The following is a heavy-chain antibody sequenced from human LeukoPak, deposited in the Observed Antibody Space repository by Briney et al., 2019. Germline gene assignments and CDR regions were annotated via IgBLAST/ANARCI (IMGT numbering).Heavy chain of an antibody. CDR3: AKELGDSSGYYSVGFDY. CDR1: GFTFDDYA. J-gene: IGHJ4*02. D-gene: IGHD3-22*01. Sequence: GGSLRLSCAASGFTFDDYAMHWVRQAPGKGLEWVSGISWNSGSIGYADSVKGRFTISGDNAKNSLYLQMNSLRAEDTALYYCAKELGDSSGYYSVGFDYWGQGTLVTVSS. V-gene: IGHV3-9*01. CDR2: ISWNSGSI.